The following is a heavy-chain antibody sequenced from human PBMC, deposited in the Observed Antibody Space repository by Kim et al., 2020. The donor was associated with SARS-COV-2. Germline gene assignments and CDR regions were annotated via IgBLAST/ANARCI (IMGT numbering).Heavy chain of an antibody. J-gene: IGHJ6*03. D-gene: IGHD6-6*01. CDR1: GFTVSSNY. CDR3: ARDGGSSYYYYMDL. Sequence: GGSLRLSCAASGFTVSSNYMSWVRQAPGKGLEWVSVIYSGGSTYYADSVKGRFTIARDNSKNTLYLQMNSLRAEVTAVYYCARDGGSSYYYYMDLWGIGTTVTVSS. V-gene: IGHV3-53*01. CDR2: IYSGGST.